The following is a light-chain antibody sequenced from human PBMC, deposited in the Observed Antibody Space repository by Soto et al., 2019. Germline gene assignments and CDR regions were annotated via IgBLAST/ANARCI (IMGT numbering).Light chain of an antibody. CDR2: GNI. V-gene: IGLV1-40*01. CDR1: SSNIGAGYD. CDR3: QSFDSSLSGVV. Sequence: QSVLTQPPSVSGAPGQRVTIPCTGSSSNIGAGYDVHWYQQLPGTAPKLLIYGNINRPSGVPDRFSGSESGTSASLAITGLQAEDEADYYCQSFDSSLSGVVFGGGTKLTVL. J-gene: IGLJ2*01.